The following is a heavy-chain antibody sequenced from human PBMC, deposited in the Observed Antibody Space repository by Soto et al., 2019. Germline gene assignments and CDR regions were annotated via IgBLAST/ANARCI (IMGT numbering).Heavy chain of an antibody. Sequence: SETLSLTCTVSGGSISSSSYYWGWIRQPPGKGLEWIGYIYHSGSTYYNPSLKSRVTISVDRSKNQFSLKLSSVTAADTAVYYCASSYFTVTTMDYWGQGTLVTVSS. CDR3: ASSYFTVTTMDY. CDR1: GGSISSSSYY. J-gene: IGHJ4*02. CDR2: IYHSGST. D-gene: IGHD4-17*01. V-gene: IGHV4-30-2*01.